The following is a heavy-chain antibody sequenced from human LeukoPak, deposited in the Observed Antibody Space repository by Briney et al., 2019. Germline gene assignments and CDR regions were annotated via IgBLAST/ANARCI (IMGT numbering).Heavy chain of an antibody. V-gene: IGHV3-21*01. Sequence: GGSLRLSCAASGFTFSSYSMNWVRQAPGKGLEWVSSISSSSSYIYYADSVEGRFTISRDNAKNSLYLQMNSLRAEDTAVYYCARLGGILTGYPYWGQGTLVTVSS. CDR3: ARLGGILTGYPY. D-gene: IGHD3-9*01. CDR1: GFTFSSYS. J-gene: IGHJ4*02. CDR2: ISSSSSYI.